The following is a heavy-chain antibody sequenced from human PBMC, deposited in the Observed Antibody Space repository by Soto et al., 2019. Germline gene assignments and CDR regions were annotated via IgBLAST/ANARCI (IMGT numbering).Heavy chain of an antibody. CDR3: AHRRVGRELDY. V-gene: IGHV2-5*02. D-gene: IGHD3-3*01. CDR2: IYWDDDK. Sequence: QITLKESGPTLVKPTQTLTLTCTFSGFSLSTTGVGVGWIRQPPGKALEWLALIYWDDDKRYSPSLKSRLTITKVTSKNQVVLTRTSMDPVDTGTYFCAHRRVGRELDYWGQGTLVTVSS. J-gene: IGHJ4*02. CDR1: GFSLSTTGVG.